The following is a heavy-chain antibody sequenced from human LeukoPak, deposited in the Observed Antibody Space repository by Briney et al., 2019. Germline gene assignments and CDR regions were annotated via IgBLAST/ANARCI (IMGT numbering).Heavy chain of an antibody. J-gene: IGHJ5*02. CDR3: ARGLGIIVVPAARYNWFDP. CDR1: GGSLRGYY. V-gene: IGHV4-34*01. CDR2: INHSGST. Sequence: PSETLSPTCAVSGGSLRGYYWRWVRQPPGKGLEWVWEINHSGSTNYNPSVKSLVTISVDTSKNQFSLKLSSVTAADTAVYYCARGLGIIVVPAARYNWFDPWGQGTLVTVSS. D-gene: IGHD2-2*01.